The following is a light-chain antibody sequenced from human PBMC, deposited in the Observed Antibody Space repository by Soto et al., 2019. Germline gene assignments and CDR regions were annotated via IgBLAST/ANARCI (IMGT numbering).Light chain of an antibody. Sequence: QSALTQPASVSGSPGQSITISCTGTSTDIGGYNYVSWYRQHPGKAPKLMIYEVSNRPSGVSNRFSGSKSGNAASLTISGLQAEDEADYYCTSYTTSSTLVFGTGTKLTVL. V-gene: IGLV2-14*01. CDR2: EVS. J-gene: IGLJ1*01. CDR3: TSYTTSSTLV. CDR1: STDIGGYNY.